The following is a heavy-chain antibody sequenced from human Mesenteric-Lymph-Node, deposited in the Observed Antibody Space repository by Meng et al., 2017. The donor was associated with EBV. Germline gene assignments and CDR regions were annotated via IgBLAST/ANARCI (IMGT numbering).Heavy chain of an antibody. D-gene: IGHD3-22*01. CDR2: IFPTGGT. V-gene: IGHV4-4*02. Sequence: QVQLQELGPGLVKPSGTLSLTCAVSGGSISSSNWWTWVRQPPGKGLEWIGEIFPTGGTNYNPSLKSRLTISVDKSKNQFSLKLSSVTAADTAVYYCAREGEVGYYESSGYYYWGQGTLVTVSS. CDR3: AREGEVGYYESSGYYY. CDR1: GGSISSSNW. J-gene: IGHJ4*02.